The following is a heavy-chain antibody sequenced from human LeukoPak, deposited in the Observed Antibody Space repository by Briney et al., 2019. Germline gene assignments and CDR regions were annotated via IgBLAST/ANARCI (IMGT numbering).Heavy chain of an antibody. V-gene: IGHV4-34*01. CDR2: INHSGST. Sequence: PSETLSLTCTVSGGSISSYYWSWIRQPPGKGLEWMGEINHSGSTNYNPSLKSRVTISVDTSKTQFSLKLSSVTAADTAVYYCARGGPRAQGADSSGQYYFDYWGQGTLVTVSS. D-gene: IGHD3-22*01. J-gene: IGHJ4*02. CDR3: ARGGPRAQGADSSGQYYFDY. CDR1: GGSISSYY.